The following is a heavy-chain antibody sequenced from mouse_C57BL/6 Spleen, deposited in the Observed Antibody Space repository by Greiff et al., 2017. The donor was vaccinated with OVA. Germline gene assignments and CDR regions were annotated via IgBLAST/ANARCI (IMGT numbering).Heavy chain of an antibody. V-gene: IGHV1-26*01. D-gene: IGHD2-4*01. CDR1: GYTFTDYY. Sequence: EVKLQQSGPELVKPGASVKISCKASGYTFTDYYMNWVKQSHGKSLEWIGDINPNNGGTSYNQKFKGKATLTVDKSSSTAYMELRSLTSEDSAVYYCARSGDYDKGEYYYAMDYWGQGTSVTVSS. CDR2: INPNNGGT. J-gene: IGHJ4*01. CDR3: ARSGDYDKGEYYYAMDY.